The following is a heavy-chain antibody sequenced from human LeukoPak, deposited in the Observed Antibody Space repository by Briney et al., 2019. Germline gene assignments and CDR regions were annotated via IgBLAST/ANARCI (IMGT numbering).Heavy chain of an antibody. CDR1: GDSISSYY. Sequence: PSETLSLTCTVSGDSISSYYWSWIRQPPGKGLEWIGSIYHSGSTYYNPSLKSRVTISVDTSKNQFSLKLNSVTAADTAVYYCGRDRFSSGWYEFDYWGQGTLVTVSS. J-gene: IGHJ4*02. CDR3: GRDRFSSGWYEFDY. D-gene: IGHD6-19*01. CDR2: IYHSGST. V-gene: IGHV4-38-2*02.